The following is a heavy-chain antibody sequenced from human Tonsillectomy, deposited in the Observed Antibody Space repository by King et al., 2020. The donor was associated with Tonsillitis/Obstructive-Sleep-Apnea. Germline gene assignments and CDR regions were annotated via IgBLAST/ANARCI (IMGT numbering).Heavy chain of an antibody. CDR2: IYYSGST. Sequence: QLQESGPGLVKPSETLSLTCTVSGGSISSYYWSWIRQPPGKGLEWIGYIYYSGSTNYNPSLKSRVTISVDTSKIQFSLKLSSVTAADTAVYYCARGGAATSYYYYYMDVWGKGTTVTVSS. J-gene: IGHJ6*03. CDR3: ARGGAATSYYYYYMDV. V-gene: IGHV4-59*01. D-gene: IGHD5-24*01. CDR1: GGSISSYY.